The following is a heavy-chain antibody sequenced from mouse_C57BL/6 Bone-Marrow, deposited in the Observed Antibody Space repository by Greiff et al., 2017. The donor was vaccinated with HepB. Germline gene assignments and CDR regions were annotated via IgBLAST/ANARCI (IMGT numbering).Heavy chain of an antibody. CDR1: GFTFSDFY. J-gene: IGHJ4*01. Sequence: EVQLVESGGGLVQSGRSLRLSCATSGFTFSDFYMEWVRQAPGKGLEWIAASRNKANDYTTEYSASVKGRFIVSRDTSQSILYLQMNALRAEDTAIYYCARDAGGNYDYAMDYWGQGTSVTVSS. CDR2: SRNKANDYTT. CDR3: ARDAGGNYDYAMDY. D-gene: IGHD2-1*01. V-gene: IGHV7-1*01.